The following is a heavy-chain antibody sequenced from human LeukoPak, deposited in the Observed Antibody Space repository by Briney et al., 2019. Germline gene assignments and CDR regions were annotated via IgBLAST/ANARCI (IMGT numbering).Heavy chain of an antibody. Sequence: ETLYLTCTVPDGSFTNIDWSWVRKTPGKGLEFSGYVQYSGTTNYNPSLRSRLTISIDTSRKHFFLKLKSVTAADTAVYYCATAYGDFRAEGRYFDPWGQGNLVTVSS. J-gene: IGHJ4*02. CDR2: VQYSGTT. D-gene: IGHD4-17*01. CDR3: ATAYGDFRAEGRYFDP. V-gene: IGHV4-59*01. CDR1: DGSFTNID.